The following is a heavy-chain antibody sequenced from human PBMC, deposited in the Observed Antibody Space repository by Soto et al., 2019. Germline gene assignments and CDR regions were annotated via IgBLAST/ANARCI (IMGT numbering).Heavy chain of an antibody. CDR2: IYFSGST. V-gene: IGHV4-59*01. J-gene: IGHJ4*02. CDR3: ARSVATPGTNIDF. CDR1: GGSMNGYY. D-gene: IGHD6-13*01. Sequence: PSETLSLTCSVSGGSMNGYYWSWIRQTPGQGLEWLGFIYFSGSTRYNPSLMSRLTISLDKSKRQFSMSLSSVTAADTPVYYCARSVATPGTNIDFWGQGTLVTVSS.